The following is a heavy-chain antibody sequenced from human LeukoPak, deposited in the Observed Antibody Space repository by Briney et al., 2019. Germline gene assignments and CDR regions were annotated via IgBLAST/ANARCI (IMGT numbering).Heavy chain of an antibody. CDR3: ARDRWGYSYGGD. CDR2: ISSSSSYI. CDR1: GFTFSSYS. D-gene: IGHD5-18*01. Sequence: PGGSLRLSCAASGFTFSSYSMNWVRQAPGKGLEWVSSISSSSSYIYYADSVKGRFTISRDNAKNSLYLQMNSLRADDTAVYFCARDRWGYSYGGDWGQGTLVTVSS. V-gene: IGHV3-21*01. J-gene: IGHJ4*02.